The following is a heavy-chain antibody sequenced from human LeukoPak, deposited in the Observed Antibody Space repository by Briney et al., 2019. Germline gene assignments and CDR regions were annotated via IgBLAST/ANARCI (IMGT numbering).Heavy chain of an antibody. V-gene: IGHV4-34*01. J-gene: IGHJ5*02. CDR3: ARGRVVLRYFDWLKLTPHPGWWFDP. D-gene: IGHD3-9*01. CDR2: INHSGST. CDR1: GGSFSGYY. Sequence: SETLSLTCAVYGGSFSGYYWSWIRQPPGKGLEWIGEINHSGSTNYNPSLKSRVTISVDTSKNQFSLKLSSVTAADTAVYYCARGRVVLRYFDWLKLTPHPGWWFDPWGQGTLVTVSS.